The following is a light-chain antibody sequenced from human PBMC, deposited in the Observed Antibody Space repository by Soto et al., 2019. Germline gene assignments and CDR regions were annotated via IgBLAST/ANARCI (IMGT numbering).Light chain of an antibody. J-gene: IGKJ4*01. Sequence: EIVLTQSPATLSLSPGERATLSCRASQSVGNILAWYQQKPGQAPRLLIYDASNRATGTPARFSGSGSGTDFTLTISSLEPEDFAVYYCRQRDDWPLTFGGGTKVEIK. CDR2: DAS. CDR1: QSVGNI. V-gene: IGKV3-11*01. CDR3: RQRDDWPLT.